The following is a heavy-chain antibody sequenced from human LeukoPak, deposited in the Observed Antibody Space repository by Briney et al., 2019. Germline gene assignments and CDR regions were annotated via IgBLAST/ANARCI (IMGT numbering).Heavy chain of an antibody. V-gene: IGHV5-51*01. CDR2: IYPGDSDT. J-gene: IGHJ6*03. CDR3: ARCPQGPYYYYYYMDV. CDR1: GYSFTSYW. Sequence: GESLKISCKGSGYSFTSYWIGWVRQMPGKGLEWMGIIYPGDSDTRYSPSFQGQVTISADKSISTAYLQWSSLKASDTAMYYCARCPQGPYYYYYYMDVWGKGTTVTVSS.